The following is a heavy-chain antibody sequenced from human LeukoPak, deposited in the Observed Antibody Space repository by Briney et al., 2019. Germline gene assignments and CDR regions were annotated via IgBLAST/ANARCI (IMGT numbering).Heavy chain of an antibody. CDR2: ISSSGSTI. CDR3: ARDYSGYHKTYYYYYYYMDV. CDR1: GFTFSDYY. D-gene: IGHD5-12*01. V-gene: IGHV3-11*01. J-gene: IGHJ6*03. Sequence: PGGSLRLSCAASGFTFSDYYMSWIRQAPGKGLEWVSYISSSGSTIYYADSAKGRFTISGDNAKNSLYLQMNSLRAEDTAVYYCARDYSGYHKTYYYYYYYMDVRGKGTTVTVSS.